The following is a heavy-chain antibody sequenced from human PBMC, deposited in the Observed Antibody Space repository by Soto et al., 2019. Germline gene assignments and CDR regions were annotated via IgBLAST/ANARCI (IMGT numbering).Heavy chain of an antibody. Sequence: QITLKESGPPLVKPTQTLTLTCTFSGFSLSTSGVGVGWIRQPPGKALEWLALIYWDDDKRYSPSLKSRLTITKETSKNQVVLTMTNMDPVDTATYYCARRYCSGGSCYSGYYYGMAVWGQGTTVTVSS. CDR3: ARRYCSGGSCYSGYYYGMAV. D-gene: IGHD2-15*01. J-gene: IGHJ6*02. CDR1: GFSLSTSGVG. CDR2: IYWDDDK. V-gene: IGHV2-5*02.